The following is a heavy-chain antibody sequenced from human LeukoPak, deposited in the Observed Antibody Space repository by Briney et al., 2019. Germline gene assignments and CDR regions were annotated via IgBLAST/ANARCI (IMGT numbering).Heavy chain of an antibody. CDR2: ISYDGSNK. V-gene: IGHV3-30*04. CDR3: ARAVWGSYHFPVDY. D-gene: IGHD3-16*02. J-gene: IGHJ4*02. CDR1: GFTFSSYA. Sequence: GGPLRLSCAASGFTFSSYAMHWVRQAPGKGLEWVAVISYDGSNKYYADSVKGRFTISRDNSKNTLYLQMNSLRAEDTAVYYCARAVWGSYHFPVDYWGQGTLVTVSS.